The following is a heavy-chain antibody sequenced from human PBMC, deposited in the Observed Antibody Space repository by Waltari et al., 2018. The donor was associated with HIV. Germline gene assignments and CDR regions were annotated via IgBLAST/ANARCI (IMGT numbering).Heavy chain of an antibody. CDR3: ARTSYYYDDSGYYRLYYFDY. V-gene: IGHV4-59*01. CDR1: GGSISRFY. D-gene: IGHD3-22*01. J-gene: IGHJ4*02. Sequence: HLQESGPGLVKPSETLSLTCTVSGGSISRFYWSWIRQSPGEGLEWIGYTYESGSTSYNPSLKSRATISVDTSKNQFSLRLHSVTAADTAVYFCARTSYYYDDSGYYRLYYFDYWGQGTLVTVSS. CDR2: TYESGST.